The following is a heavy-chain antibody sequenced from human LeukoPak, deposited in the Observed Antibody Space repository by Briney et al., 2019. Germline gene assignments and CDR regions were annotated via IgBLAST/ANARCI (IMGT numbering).Heavy chain of an antibody. Sequence: SETLSLTCSVSDVSISSSYWSWIRQPAGKGLEWIGRICTSGSTNYNPSLKSRVTISVDTSKNQFSLKLSSVTAADTAVYYCARGPAYYYDSSGYSYWGQGTLVTVSS. CDR3: ARGPAYYYDSSGYSY. V-gene: IGHV4-4*07. CDR1: DVSISSSY. D-gene: IGHD3-22*01. CDR2: ICTSGST. J-gene: IGHJ4*02.